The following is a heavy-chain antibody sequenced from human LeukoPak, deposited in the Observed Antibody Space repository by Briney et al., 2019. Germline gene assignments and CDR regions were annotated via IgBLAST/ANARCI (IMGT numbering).Heavy chain of an antibody. CDR3: ARVDSGYDSGYRMDY. Sequence: GASVKVSCKASGYTFTSYGISWVRQAPGQGLEWMGWISAYNGNTNYAQKLQGRVTMTTDTSTSTAYMELRSLRSDDTAVYYCARVDSGYDSGYRMDYWGQGTLVTVSS. D-gene: IGHD5-12*01. V-gene: IGHV1-18*01. J-gene: IGHJ4*02. CDR1: GYTFTSYG. CDR2: ISAYNGNT.